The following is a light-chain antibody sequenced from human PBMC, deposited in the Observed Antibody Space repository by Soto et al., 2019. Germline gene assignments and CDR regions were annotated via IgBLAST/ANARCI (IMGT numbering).Light chain of an antibody. J-gene: IGLJ1*01. CDR3: SSYTASNTRQIV. V-gene: IGLV2-14*03. CDR2: DVS. CDR1: SSDVGGYNY. Sequence: SVLTQPASVFGSPGQSITISCTGTSSDVGGYNYVSWYQHHPGKAPKLLIYDVSNRPSGISNRFSGSKSDNTASLTISGLQPEDEADYYCSSYTASNTRQIVFGTGSKVTVL.